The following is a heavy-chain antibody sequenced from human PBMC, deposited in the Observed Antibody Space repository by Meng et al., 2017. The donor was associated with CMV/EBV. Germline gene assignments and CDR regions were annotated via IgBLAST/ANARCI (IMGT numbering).Heavy chain of an antibody. CDR1: GFTFSDYY. CDR2: TRNKANSYTT. Sequence: GESLKIPCAASGFTFSDYYMDWVRQAPGKGLEWVGRTRNKANSYTTEYAASVKGRFTISIDDSKNTLYLQMNSLKTEDTAVYYCARSQGDFWSGSDAFDIWGQGTRVTVSS. D-gene: IGHD3-3*01. V-gene: IGHV3-72*01. CDR3: ARSQGDFWSGSDAFDI. J-gene: IGHJ3*02.